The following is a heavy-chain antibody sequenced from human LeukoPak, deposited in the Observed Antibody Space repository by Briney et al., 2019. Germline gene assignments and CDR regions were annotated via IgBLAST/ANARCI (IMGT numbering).Heavy chain of an antibody. CDR2: ISSSSSYI. V-gene: IGHV3-21*01. Sequence: GGSLRLSCAASGFTFSSYSMNWVRQAPGKGLEWVSSISSSSSYIYYADSVKGRFTISRDNAKNSLYLQMNSLRAEDTAVYYCASSLVGAISPFDYWGQGTLVTVSS. J-gene: IGHJ4*02. D-gene: IGHD3-10*01. CDR3: ASSLVGAISPFDY. CDR1: GFTFSSYS.